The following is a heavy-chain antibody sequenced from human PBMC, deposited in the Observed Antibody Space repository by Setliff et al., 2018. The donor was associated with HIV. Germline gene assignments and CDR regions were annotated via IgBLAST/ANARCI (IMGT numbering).Heavy chain of an antibody. Sequence: LSLTCAVYGGSFSGYYWSWIRQPPGKGLEWIGEINHSGSTNYNPSLKSRVTISVDTSKNQFSLKLSSVTAADTAVYYCARDLSGWYRIRGMNWFDPWGQGTLVTVSS. J-gene: IGHJ5*02. CDR1: GGSFSGYY. CDR3: ARDLSGWYRIRGMNWFDP. CDR2: INHSGST. D-gene: IGHD6-19*01. V-gene: IGHV4-34*01.